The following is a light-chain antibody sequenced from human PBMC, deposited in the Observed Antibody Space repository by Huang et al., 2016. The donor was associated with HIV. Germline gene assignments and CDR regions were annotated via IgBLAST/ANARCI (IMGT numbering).Light chain of an antibody. V-gene: IGKV1-33*01. J-gene: IGKJ2*01. CDR3: QQYDNLYT. CDR2: GAS. Sequence: IQMTQSPASLSAYEGDRVTISCQANQDIRNFLNWYQQKPGKAPTLLIYGASNLQAGVPSRFSGNGSGTDFTITISSLQSEDIATYYCQQYDNLYTFGQGTRLEIK. CDR1: QDIRNF.